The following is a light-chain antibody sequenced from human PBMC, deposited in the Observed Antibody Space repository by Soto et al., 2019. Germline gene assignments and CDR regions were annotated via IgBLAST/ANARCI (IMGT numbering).Light chain of an antibody. Sequence: QSVLTQPPSASGSPGQSVTISCTGTSSDVGGYNFVSWYQQQPGKALKLLIYEVSKRASGVPDRFSGSKSGYTASLTVSGLQAEDEADYYCSSYGGSNNLNWLFGGGTKVTVL. CDR2: EVS. CDR1: SSDVGGYNF. V-gene: IGLV2-8*01. J-gene: IGLJ3*02. CDR3: SSYGGSNNLNWL.